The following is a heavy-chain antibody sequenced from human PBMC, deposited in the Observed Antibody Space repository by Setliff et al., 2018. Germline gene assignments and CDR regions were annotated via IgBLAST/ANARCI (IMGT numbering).Heavy chain of an antibody. CDR3: VKDRVNDGVWDFDS. J-gene: IGHJ4*02. CDR2: VIQVGNG. Sequence: GGSLRLSCAASGFTFRDYTLAWVRQAPGKGLEWVAGVIQVGNGYYADSMKGRSVISRDNSRNSCFLQLNNLRPEDTATYYCVKDRVNDGVWDFDSWGQGIVVTVS. D-gene: IGHD4-17*01. CDR1: GFTFRDYT. V-gene: IGHV3-23*01.